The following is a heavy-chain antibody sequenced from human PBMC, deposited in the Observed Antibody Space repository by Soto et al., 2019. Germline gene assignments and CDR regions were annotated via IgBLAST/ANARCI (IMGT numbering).Heavy chain of an antibody. Sequence: QVQLQESGPGLVKASQTLSLTCTVFGGSIAGGDYYWAWIRQPPGRGLEWIGYIYSSGPTYYNPSLKGRLKISLAQSPVSRKLTSVTATDTGVYYCARGYYESSDYYVGSPAFEYWGQGARVSVSS. CDR1: GGSIAGGDYY. CDR3: ARGYYESSDYYVGSPAFEY. D-gene: IGHD3-22*01. CDR2: IYSSGPT. J-gene: IGHJ4*02. V-gene: IGHV4-30-4*01.